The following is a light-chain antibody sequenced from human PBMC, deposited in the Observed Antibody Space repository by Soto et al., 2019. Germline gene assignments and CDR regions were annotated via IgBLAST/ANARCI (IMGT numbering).Light chain of an antibody. Sequence: IVCTQPPATLSLTPGDRATLSCRASQSVRSYLAWYQQKPGQAPRLLIYDASNRATGIPARFSGSGSGTDFTLTISSLEPEDFAVYYCQQRSNWPPVITFGGGTKVDIK. CDR1: QSVRSY. CDR3: QQRSNWPPVIT. CDR2: DAS. V-gene: IGKV3-11*01. J-gene: IGKJ4*01.